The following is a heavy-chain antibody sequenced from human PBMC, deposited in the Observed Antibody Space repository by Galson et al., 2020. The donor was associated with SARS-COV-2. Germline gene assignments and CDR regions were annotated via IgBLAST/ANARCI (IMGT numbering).Heavy chain of an antibody. J-gene: IGHJ6*02. CDR1: GYTFTSYY. Sequence: SVKVSCKASGYTFTSYYMHWVRQAPGQRLEWMGIINPSGGSTSYAQKFQGRVTMTRDTSTSTVYMQLSSLRAEDTAVYYCARDYCGGDCSPRHLLDYYGMDVWGQGTTVTVSS. CDR3: ARDYCGGDCSPRHLLDYYGMDV. D-gene: IGHD2-21*02. V-gene: IGHV1-46*01. CDR2: INPSGGST.